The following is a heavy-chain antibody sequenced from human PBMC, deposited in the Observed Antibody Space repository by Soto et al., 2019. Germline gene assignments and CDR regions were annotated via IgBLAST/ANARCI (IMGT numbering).Heavy chain of an antibody. J-gene: IGHJ6*02. CDR3: AKGLGYFASGRYYRNHGMDV. V-gene: IGHV3-23*01. CDR2: ISGSGGST. CDR1: GFTFSSYA. D-gene: IGHD3-10*01. Sequence: EVQLLESGGGLVQPGGSLRLSCAASGFTFSSYAMSWVRQAPGKGLEWVSVISGSGGSTYYADSVKGRFTISRDNSKNTLYLQMNSLRAEDTAVYYCAKGLGYFASGRYYRNHGMDVWGQGTTVTVSS.